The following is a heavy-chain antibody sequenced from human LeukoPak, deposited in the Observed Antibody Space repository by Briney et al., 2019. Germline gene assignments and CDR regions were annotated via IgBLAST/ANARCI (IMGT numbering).Heavy chain of an antibody. CDR3: ARARLYYEKAFDI. V-gene: IGHV1-46*01. Sequence: ASVKVSCKASGYTVTNYYMHWVRQAPGQGLEWMGMINPSISSRTYAQKFQGRVTVTSDTSTSTVYMEVSSLRSDDTAVYYCARARLYYEKAFDIWGQGTMVTVSS. CDR2: INPSISSR. CDR1: GYTVTNYY. J-gene: IGHJ3*02. D-gene: IGHD3-22*01.